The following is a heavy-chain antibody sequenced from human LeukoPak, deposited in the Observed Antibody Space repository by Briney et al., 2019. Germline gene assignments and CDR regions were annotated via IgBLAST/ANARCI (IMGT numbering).Heavy chain of an antibody. Sequence: PGGSLRLSCVASGFNTYSMHWVRQAPGKGLEWVAIISNDGRKTSYTDSVKGRFTISRDNSNNTLYLQMISLRAEDTAVYYCARAEYCSGGYCYLIESWGQGTLVTVSP. V-gene: IGHV3-30*04. D-gene: IGHD2-15*01. CDR3: ARAEYCSGGYCYLIES. J-gene: IGHJ4*02. CDR2: ISNDGRKT. CDR1: GFNTYS.